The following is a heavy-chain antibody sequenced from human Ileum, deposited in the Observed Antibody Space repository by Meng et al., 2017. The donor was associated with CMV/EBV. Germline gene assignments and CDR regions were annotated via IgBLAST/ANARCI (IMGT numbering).Heavy chain of an antibody. Sequence: LAWEASGFTFSGYWMHWVRQVPGKGLVWVARIDTGGSRTDSADSAKGRFTISRDNVKNTLYLQMNSLRAEDTAVYYCARDLGGGSGYWGQGTLVTVSS. CDR1: GFTFSGYW. CDR2: IDTGGSRT. J-gene: IGHJ4*02. V-gene: IGHV3-74*01. CDR3: ARDLGGGSGY. D-gene: IGHD3-16*01.